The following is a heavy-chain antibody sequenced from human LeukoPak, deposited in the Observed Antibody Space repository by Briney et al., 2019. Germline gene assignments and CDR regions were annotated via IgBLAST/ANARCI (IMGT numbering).Heavy chain of an antibody. D-gene: IGHD2-2*01. Sequence: GASVKVSCKASGYTFTSYDINWVRQATGQGLEWMGWMNPNSGNTGYAQKFQGRVTMTRNTSISTAYMELSSLRSEDTAVYYCARAISPPPFGSTSSYYYMDVWGKGTTVTVSS. CDR1: GYTFTSYD. V-gene: IGHV1-8*01. J-gene: IGHJ6*03. CDR3: ARAISPPPFGSTSSYYYMDV. CDR2: MNPNSGNT.